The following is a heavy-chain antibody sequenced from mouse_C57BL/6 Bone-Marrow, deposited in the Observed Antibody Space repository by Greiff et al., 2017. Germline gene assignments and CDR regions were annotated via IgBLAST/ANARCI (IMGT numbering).Heavy chain of an antibody. CDR2: IYPRSGNT. J-gene: IGHJ2*01. D-gene: IGHD2-3*01. Sequence: QVQLQQSGAELARPGASVKLSCKASGYTFTSYGISWVKQRTGQGLEWIGEIYPRSGNTYYNEKFKGKATLTADKSSSTAYMELRSLTSEDSAVSFGARRGDGYYPDYWGQGTTLTVSS. V-gene: IGHV1-81*01. CDR1: GYTFTSYG. CDR3: ARRGDGYYPDY.